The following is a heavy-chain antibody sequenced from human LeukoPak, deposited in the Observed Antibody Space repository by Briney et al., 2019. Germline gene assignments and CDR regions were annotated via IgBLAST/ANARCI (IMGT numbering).Heavy chain of an antibody. D-gene: IGHD6-19*01. CDR1: GFMFSSYA. CDR2: ISYNGRKK. Sequence: PGGSLRLSCTASGFMFSSYAMHWVRQAPGKGLEWVALISYNGRKKYYADSVKGRFSISRDSSDTLYLQMNSLRGEDTAVYYCARGAHYTSGDTCDSDYWGQGTLVIVSS. V-gene: IGHV3-30*04. CDR3: ARGAHYTSGDTCDSDY. J-gene: IGHJ4*02.